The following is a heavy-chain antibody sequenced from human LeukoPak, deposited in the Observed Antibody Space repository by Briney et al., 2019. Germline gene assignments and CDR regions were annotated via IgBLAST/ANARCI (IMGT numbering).Heavy chain of an antibody. J-gene: IGHJ4*02. CDR1: GYTFTGYY. CDR2: INPNSGGT. Sequence: GASVKVSCKASGYTFTGYYMHWVRQAPGQGLEWMGWINPNSGGTNYAQKFQGRVTMTRDTSISTAYMELSRLRSDDTAVYYCARDVGYSSGWYLYYFDYWGQGTLVTVSS. CDR3: ARDVGYSSGWYLYYFDY. V-gene: IGHV1-2*02. D-gene: IGHD6-19*01.